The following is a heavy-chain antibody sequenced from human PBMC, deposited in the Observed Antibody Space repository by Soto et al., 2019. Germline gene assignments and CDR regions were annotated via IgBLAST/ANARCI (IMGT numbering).Heavy chain of an antibody. V-gene: IGHV3-48*01. J-gene: IGHJ4*02. D-gene: IGHD4-17*01. CDR3: ARDLLGDHLGYFDY. CDR1: GFTFSSYS. CDR2: ISSSSSTM. Sequence: EVQLVESGGGLVQPGGSLRLSCAASGFTFSSYSMNWVRQAPGKGLEWVSYISSSSSTMYYADSVKGRFTISRDNAKNSLYLQMNGLRAEDTAVYYCARDLLGDHLGYFDYWGQGTLVTVSS.